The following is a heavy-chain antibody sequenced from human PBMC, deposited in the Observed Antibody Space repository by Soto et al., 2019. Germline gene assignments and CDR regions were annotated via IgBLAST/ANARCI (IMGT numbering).Heavy chain of an antibody. CDR1: GYSFTSYW. D-gene: IGHD2-2*01. Sequence: GESLKISCKGSGYSFTSYWISWVRQMPGKGLEWMGRIDPSDSYTNHSPSFQGHVTISADKSISTAYLRWSSLKASDTAMYYCARLSIVVVPAALMDVWGQGTTVTVSS. V-gene: IGHV5-10-1*01. CDR3: ARLSIVVVPAALMDV. CDR2: IDPSDSYT. J-gene: IGHJ6*02.